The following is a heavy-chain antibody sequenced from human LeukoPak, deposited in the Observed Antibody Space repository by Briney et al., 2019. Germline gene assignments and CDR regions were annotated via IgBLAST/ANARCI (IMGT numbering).Heavy chain of an antibody. J-gene: IGHJ6*02. CDR3: VRSSCPGRRCKPYSYYDMDV. V-gene: IGHV3-33*01. CDR1: GLTFDTHG. D-gene: IGHD2-8*02. Sequence: GGSLRLSCAASGLTFDTHGMHWVRQAPGKRLEWVAVIWYDGSIKYYSDSVKGRFTISRDNSKNTLYLQMNSLRAEDTAVYYCVRSSCPGRRCKPYSYYDMDVWGQGTTVTVSS. CDR2: IWYDGSIK.